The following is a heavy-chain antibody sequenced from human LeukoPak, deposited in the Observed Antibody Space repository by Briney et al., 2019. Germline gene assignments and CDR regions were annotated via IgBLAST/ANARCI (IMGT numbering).Heavy chain of an antibody. D-gene: IGHD6-19*01. CDR1: GYTFTDYF. CDR3: ASRGSSGWYGFDY. CDR2: ISAYNGNT. Sequence: ASVKVSCKASGYTFTDYFIHWVRQAPGQGLEWMGWISAYNGNTNYAQKLQGRVTMTTDTSTSTAYMELRSLRSDDTAVYYCASRGSSGWYGFDYWGQGTLVTVSS. V-gene: IGHV1-18*04. J-gene: IGHJ4*02.